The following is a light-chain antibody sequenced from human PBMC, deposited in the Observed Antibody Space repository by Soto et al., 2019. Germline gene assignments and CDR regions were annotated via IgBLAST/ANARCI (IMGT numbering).Light chain of an antibody. J-gene: IGLJ1*01. V-gene: IGLV2-14*01. CDR1: SSDVGGYNY. CDR2: EVS. Sequence: QSALTQPSSVSGSPGQSITISCTGTSSDVGGYNYVSWHQQHPGKAPKLMIFEVSYRPSGVSDRFSGSKSGNTASLTISGLQADDDADYYCSSNTRSRLYVFGTGTKLTVL. CDR3: SSNTRSRLYV.